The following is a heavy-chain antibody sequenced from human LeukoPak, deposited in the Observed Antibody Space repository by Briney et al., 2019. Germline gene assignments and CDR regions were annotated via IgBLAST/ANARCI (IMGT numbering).Heavy chain of an antibody. CDR2: INHSGST. D-gene: IGHD3-3*01. CDR1: GGSFSGYY. J-gene: IGHJ5*02. V-gene: IGHV4-34*01. CDR3: ARGNRDIYDFWSGYYKTKPNWFDP. Sequence: SETLSLTCAVYGGSFSGYYWSWIRQPPGKGLEWIGEINHSGSTNYNPSLKSRVTRSVDTSKNQFSLKLSSVTAADTAVYYCARGNRDIYDFWSGYYKTKPNWFDPWGQGTLVTVSS.